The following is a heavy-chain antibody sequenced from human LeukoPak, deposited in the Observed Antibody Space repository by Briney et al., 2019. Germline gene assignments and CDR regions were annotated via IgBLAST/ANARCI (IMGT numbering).Heavy chain of an antibody. CDR2: ISGYNGKT. V-gene: IGHV1-18*01. Sequence: VASVTVSCKASGYTFNTYGITWVRQAPGQGLEWMGWISGYNGKTKYAQKLQDRVTMTTDTSTTTAYMELRSLTSDDTAVYYCARGEAESSGWFWFDPWGQGTLVSVSA. D-gene: IGHD6-19*01. CDR3: ARGEAESSGWFWFDP. J-gene: IGHJ5*02. CDR1: GYTFNTYG.